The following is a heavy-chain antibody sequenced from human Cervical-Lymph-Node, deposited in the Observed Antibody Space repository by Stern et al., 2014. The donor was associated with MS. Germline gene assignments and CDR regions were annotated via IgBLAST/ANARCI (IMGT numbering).Heavy chain of an antibody. Sequence: QVTLRESGPALVKPTQTLTLTCTFSGFSLVTSGVRVSWIRQPPGKALEWLARIDWNDKSFYNTSLMTRLIISKDTSKNQVVLTMTNVDPVDTATYYCARMMGSGYRHYFDYWGQGTPVTVS. J-gene: IGHJ4*02. D-gene: IGHD3-3*01. CDR3: ARMMGSGYRHYFDY. CDR2: IDWNDKS. CDR1: GFSLVTSGVR. V-gene: IGHV2-70*04.